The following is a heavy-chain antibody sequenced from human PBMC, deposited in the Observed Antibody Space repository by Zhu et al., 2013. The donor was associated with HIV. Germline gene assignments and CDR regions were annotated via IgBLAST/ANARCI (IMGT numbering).Heavy chain of an antibody. CDR3: ARETVVVLGALDS. CDR1: GYSFTNYY. J-gene: IGHJ3*02. Sequence: QVQLVQSGAEVTKPGASVKVSCKASGYSFTNYYVHWVRQAPGQGLEWMGIINPSGGGTNYAEKFQGRITVTRDTSTSTVSMELSSLRSDDTAVYFCARETVVVLGALDSWGQGTMVTVS. CDR2: INPSGGGT. V-gene: IGHV1-46*01. D-gene: IGHD3-22*01.